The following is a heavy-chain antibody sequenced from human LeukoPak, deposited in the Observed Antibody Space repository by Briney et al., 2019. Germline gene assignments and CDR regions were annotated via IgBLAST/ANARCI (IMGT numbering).Heavy chain of an antibody. Sequence: SETLSLTCTVSGGSISSSSYYWGWIRQPPGKGLEWIGSIYYSGSTYYNPSLKSRVTISVDTSKNQFSLKLSSVTAADTAVYYCARQDWVVVVPAAIRSGSYYYGSGSYSRWGQGTVVTVSS. CDR3: ARQDWVVVVPAAIRSGSYYYGSGSYSR. CDR1: GGSISSSSYY. D-gene: IGHD3-10*01. J-gene: IGHJ4*02. CDR2: IYYSGST. V-gene: IGHV4-39*01.